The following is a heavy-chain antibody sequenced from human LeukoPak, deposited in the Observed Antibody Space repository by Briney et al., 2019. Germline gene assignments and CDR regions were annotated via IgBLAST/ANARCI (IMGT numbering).Heavy chain of an antibody. CDR1: GFSFSSYE. V-gene: IGHV3-48*03. Sequence: GGSLRLSCAASGFSFSSYEIHWVRQAPGKGLEWVSYISSSGTTMYYADSVKGRFTISRDNAKNSLYLQMNSLRAEDTAFYYCARESSGGYYFDVFDIWGQGTMVTVSS. CDR2: ISSSGTTM. CDR3: ARESSGGYYFDVFDI. D-gene: IGHD3-22*01. J-gene: IGHJ3*02.